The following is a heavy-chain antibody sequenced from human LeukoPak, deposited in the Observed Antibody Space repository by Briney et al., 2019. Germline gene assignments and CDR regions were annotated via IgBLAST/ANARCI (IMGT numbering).Heavy chain of an antibody. D-gene: IGHD3-10*01. J-gene: IGHJ3*02. Sequence: GGSLRLSCAASGFNFSIYSMNWVRQAPGKGLEWVSVIYSGGSTYYADSVKGRFTISRDNSKNTLYLQMNSLRAEDTAVYYCRYYGSGSDAFDIWGQGTMVTVSS. CDR2: IYSGGST. CDR1: GFNFSIYS. CDR3: RYYGSGSDAFDI. V-gene: IGHV3-66*01.